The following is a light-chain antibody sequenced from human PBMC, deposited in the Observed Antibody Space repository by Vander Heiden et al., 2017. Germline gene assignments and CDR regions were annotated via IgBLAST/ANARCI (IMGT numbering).Light chain of an antibody. CDR3: QAWDTTYYFV. J-gene: IGLJ1*01. Sequence: SFELTHPPSLSVSPGQTASITCSAHTMGDKYVSWYQQKPGQSPVLVIYQDNKRPSGIPERFSGSNSGNTATLTISGTQAMDEADYYCQAWDTTYYFVFGSGTKVTVL. CDR2: QDN. V-gene: IGLV3-1*01. CDR1: TMGDKY.